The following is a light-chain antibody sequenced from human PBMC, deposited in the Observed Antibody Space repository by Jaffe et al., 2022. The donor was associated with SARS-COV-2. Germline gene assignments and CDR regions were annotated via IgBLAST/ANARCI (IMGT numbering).Light chain of an antibody. Sequence: QSALTQPASVSGSPGQSITISCTGTSSDVGSYNLVSWYQQHPGKAPKFIIYEASKRPSGVSSRFSGSRSGNTASLTISGLQAEDEADYYCCSYAGLSTWVFGGGTKLTVL. V-gene: IGLV2-23*01. J-gene: IGLJ3*02. CDR1: SSDVGSYNL. CDR3: CSYAGLSTWV. CDR2: EAS.